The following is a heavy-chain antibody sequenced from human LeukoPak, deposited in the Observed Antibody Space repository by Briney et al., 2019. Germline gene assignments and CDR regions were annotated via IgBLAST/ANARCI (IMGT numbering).Heavy chain of an antibody. CDR3: AKPAKTDYADY. D-gene: IGHD1-14*01. CDR2: ISGSGGNT. CDR1: GFTFSSYG. J-gene: IGHJ4*02. Sequence: GGSLRLSCAASGFTFSSYGMNWVRHAPGKGLEWVSAISGSGGNTYYADSVKGRFTISRDNSKNTLYLQMNSLRAEDTALYYCAKPAKTDYADYWGQGTLVTVSS. V-gene: IGHV3-23*01.